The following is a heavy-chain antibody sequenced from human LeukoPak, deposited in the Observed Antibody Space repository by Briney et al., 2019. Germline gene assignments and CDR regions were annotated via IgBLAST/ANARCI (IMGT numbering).Heavy chain of an antibody. CDR1: GFTFSGYV. D-gene: IGHD5-18*01. Sequence: GGSLRLSCAASGFTFSGYVMTWVRQAPGKGLECVSSITFSSSHIYYADSVKGRFTISRDNAKNSLYLQMNSLRAEDTAAYYCARGKTWIQLSYFDYWGQGTLVTVSS. J-gene: IGHJ4*02. CDR3: ARGKTWIQLSYFDY. V-gene: IGHV3-21*01. CDR2: ITFSSSHI.